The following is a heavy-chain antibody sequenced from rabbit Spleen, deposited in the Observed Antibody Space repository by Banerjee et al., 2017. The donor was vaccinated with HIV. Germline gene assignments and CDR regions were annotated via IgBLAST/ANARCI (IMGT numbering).Heavy chain of an antibody. V-gene: IGHV1S45*01. CDR2: IDAGSSGST. D-gene: IGHD4-1*01. Sequence: QEQLVESGGGLVQPEGSLTLTCTASGFSFSGSYDMCWVRQAPGKGLEWIACIDAGSSGSTYYATWAKGRFTISKTSSTTVTLQMTSLTAADTATYFCVREVAAKFSLWGPGTLVTVS. CDR3: VREVAAKFSL. CDR1: GFSFSGSYD. J-gene: IGHJ4*01.